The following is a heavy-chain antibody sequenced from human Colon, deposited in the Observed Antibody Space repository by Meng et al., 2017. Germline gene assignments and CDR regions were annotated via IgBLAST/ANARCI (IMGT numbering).Heavy chain of an antibody. V-gene: IGHV4-34*01. CDR3: ARERVSSCWYGGRWFDP. J-gene: IGHJ5*02. CDR1: GGSCGGYY. Sequence: VRREQCGAGRGEASETVSSVSVCCGGSCGGYYYNGIRQAPGKGLEWIVEIDHSGSTNYTPSFKHRVTSTVNTSENQFTLKLSSVIAADTAEYSGARERVSSCWYGGRWFDPWGQGTLVTVSS. D-gene: IGHD6-19*01. CDR2: IDHSGST.